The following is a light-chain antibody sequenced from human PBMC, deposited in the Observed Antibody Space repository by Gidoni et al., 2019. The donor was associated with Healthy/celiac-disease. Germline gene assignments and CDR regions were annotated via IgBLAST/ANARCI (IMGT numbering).Light chain of an antibody. CDR1: ALPKQY. CDR2: KDS. Sequence: SYELTQPPSVSVSPGQTARITCSGDALPKQYAYWYQQKPGQAPVLVIYKDSERPSGIPERFSGSSSGTTVTLTISGVQAEDKADYYCQSADSSGGVFGGGTKLTVL. CDR3: QSADSSGGV. J-gene: IGLJ3*02. V-gene: IGLV3-25*03.